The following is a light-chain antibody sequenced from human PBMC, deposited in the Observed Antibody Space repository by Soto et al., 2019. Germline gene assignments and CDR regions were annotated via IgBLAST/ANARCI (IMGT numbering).Light chain of an antibody. CDR2: KAT. CDR3: QQYDTFSPWT. Sequence: DIQMTQSPSTLSASIGDRVTITCRASQRIDTWLAWYQQKPGTAPKLLIYKATILQSGVPSRFSGSGSGTEFTLAISSLQPDDFATYYCQQYDTFSPWTFRQGTKVEIK. CDR1: QRIDTW. V-gene: IGKV1-5*03. J-gene: IGKJ1*01.